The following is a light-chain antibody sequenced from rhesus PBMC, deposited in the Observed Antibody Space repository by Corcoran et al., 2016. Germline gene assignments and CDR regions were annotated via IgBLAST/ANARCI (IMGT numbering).Light chain of an antibody. CDR3: MHSKNSPRK. J-gene: IGKJ1*01. V-gene: IGKV7-13*01. Sequence: EILLTQSLASLAVSPGQSSNITCRASKSVRFYITNLIHWYQQKPGQPLKVLISQASNKDTGVSARFSGSGSGTIFTLTINTVEAVDAADYYFMHSKNSPRKFGQENKVKIK. CDR2: QAS. CDR1: KSVRFYITNL.